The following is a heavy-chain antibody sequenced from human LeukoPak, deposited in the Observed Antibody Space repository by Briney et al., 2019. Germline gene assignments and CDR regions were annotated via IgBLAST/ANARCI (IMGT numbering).Heavy chain of an antibody. CDR2: INAGNGNT. CDR1: GYIFTSYA. D-gene: IGHD2-2*01. Sequence: ASVKVSYKASGYIFTSYAMHWVRQAPGQRLEWMGWINAGNGNTKYSQKFQGRVTITRDTSASTAYMELSSLRSEDTAVYYCARAIRPAANYYYYYGMDVWGQGTTVTVSS. J-gene: IGHJ6*02. V-gene: IGHV1-3*01. CDR3: ARAIRPAANYYYYYGMDV.